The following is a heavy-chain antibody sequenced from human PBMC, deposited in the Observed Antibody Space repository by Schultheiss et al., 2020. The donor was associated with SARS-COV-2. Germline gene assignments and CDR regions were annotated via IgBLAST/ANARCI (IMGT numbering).Heavy chain of an antibody. Sequence: SETLSLTCAVYGGSFSGYYWSWIRQPPGKGLEWIGEINHSGSTNYNPSLKSRVTISVDTSKNQFSLKLSSVTAADTAVYYCARSGSPHTYYYYYYMDVWGKGTTVTVSS. CDR2: INHSGST. CDR3: ARSGSPHTYYYYYYMDV. J-gene: IGHJ6*03. D-gene: IGHD3-3*01. V-gene: IGHV4-34*01. CDR1: GGSFSGYY.